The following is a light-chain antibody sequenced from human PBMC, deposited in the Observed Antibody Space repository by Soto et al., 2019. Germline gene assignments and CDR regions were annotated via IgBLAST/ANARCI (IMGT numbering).Light chain of an antibody. V-gene: IGLV6-57*04. Sequence: NFMLTQPHSVSESPGKTVTISCSRSSGSVASDYVQWFQQRPGSAPTTVIYEDNQRPSGVPDRFSGSIDSSSNSASLTISGLKTDDEAAYYCQSFDATTWVFGGGTKLTVL. CDR3: QSFDATTWV. J-gene: IGLJ3*02. CDR1: SGSVASDY. CDR2: EDN.